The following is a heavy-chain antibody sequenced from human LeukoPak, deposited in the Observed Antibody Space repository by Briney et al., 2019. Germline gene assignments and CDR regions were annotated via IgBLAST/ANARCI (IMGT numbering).Heavy chain of an antibody. J-gene: IGHJ4*02. D-gene: IGHD4-17*01. V-gene: IGHV3-30*02. CDR3: AKTRASYGASDY. Sequence: GGSVRLSCAASGFTFSNYGMHWVRQAPGKGLEWVGFIRYDGSNKYYADNVKGRFTISRDTSKNTLYLQLNSLRADDTAVYYCAKTRASYGASDYWGQGTLVTVSS. CDR2: IRYDGSNK. CDR1: GFTFSNYG.